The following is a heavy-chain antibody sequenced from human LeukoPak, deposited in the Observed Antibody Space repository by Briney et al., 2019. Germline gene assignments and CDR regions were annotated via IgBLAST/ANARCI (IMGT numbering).Heavy chain of an antibody. CDR3: ARDRAMIVVVIPPFVAFDI. CDR1: GYTFNGYY. CDR2: ISAYNGNT. D-gene: IGHD3-22*01. Sequence: GASVKVSCKSSGYTFNGYYMHWVRQAPGQGLEWMGWISAYNGNTNYAQKLQGRVTMTTDTSTSTAYMELRSLRSDDTAVYYCARDRAMIVVVIPPFVAFDIWGQGTMVTVSS. J-gene: IGHJ3*02. V-gene: IGHV1-18*04.